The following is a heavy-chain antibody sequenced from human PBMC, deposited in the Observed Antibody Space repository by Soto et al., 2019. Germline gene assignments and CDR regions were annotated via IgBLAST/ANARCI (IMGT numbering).Heavy chain of an antibody. CDR1: GFTFSSYG. V-gene: IGHV3-30*18. D-gene: IGHD4-17*01. J-gene: IGHJ4*02. CDR2: ISYDGSNK. CDR3: AKRSPTVVTDY. Sequence: SLRLSCAASGFTFSSYGMHWVRQAPGKGLEWVAVISYDGSNKYYADSVKGRFTISRDNSKNTLYLQMNSLRAEDTAVYYCAKRSPTVVTDYWGQGTLVTVSS.